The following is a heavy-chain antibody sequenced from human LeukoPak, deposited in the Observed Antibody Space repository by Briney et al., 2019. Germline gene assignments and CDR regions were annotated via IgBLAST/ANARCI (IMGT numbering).Heavy chain of an antibody. CDR1: GFTFSSYA. CDR2: ISYDGSNK. CDR3: ASETGAATFDY. V-gene: IGHV3-30-3*01. J-gene: IGHJ4*02. D-gene: IGHD7-27*01. Sequence: GGSLRLSCAASGFTFSSYAMHWVRQAPGKGLVWVAVISYDGSNKYYADSVKGRFTISRDNSKNTLYLQMNSLRAEDTAVYYCASETGAATFDYWGQGTLVTVSS.